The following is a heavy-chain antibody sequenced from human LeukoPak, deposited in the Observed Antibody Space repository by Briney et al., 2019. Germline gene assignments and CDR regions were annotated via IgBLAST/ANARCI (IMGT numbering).Heavy chain of an antibody. CDR3: ARDIGLMVYAKRGDAFDI. CDR2: IIPIFGTA. CDR1: GGTFSSYA. V-gene: IGHV1-69*01. D-gene: IGHD2-8*01. Sequence: ASVKVSCKASGGTFSSYAISWVRQAPGQGPEWMGGIIPIFGTANYAQKFQGRVTITADESTSTAYMELSSLRSEDTAVYDCARDIGLMVYAKRGDAFDIWGQGTMVTVSS. J-gene: IGHJ3*02.